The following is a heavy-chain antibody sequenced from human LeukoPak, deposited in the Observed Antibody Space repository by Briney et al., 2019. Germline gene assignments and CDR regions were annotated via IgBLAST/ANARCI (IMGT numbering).Heavy chain of an antibody. Sequence: GESLKISCKGSGYSFTSYWIGWVRQMPGKGLEWMGIIYPGDSDTRYSPSFQGQVTISADKSISTAYLQWSSLKASDTAMYYCAREERDYYGSGSPDYWGQGTLVTVPS. CDR3: AREERDYYGSGSPDY. V-gene: IGHV5-51*01. D-gene: IGHD3-10*01. CDR1: GYSFTSYW. J-gene: IGHJ4*02. CDR2: IYPGDSDT.